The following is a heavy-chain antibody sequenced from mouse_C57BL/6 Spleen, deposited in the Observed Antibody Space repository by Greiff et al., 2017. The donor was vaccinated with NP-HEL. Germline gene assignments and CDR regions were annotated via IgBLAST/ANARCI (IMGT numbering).Heavy chain of an antibody. Sequence: QVQLQQSGAELVKPGASVKISCKASGYAFSSYWMNWVKQRPGKGLEWIGQIYPGDGDTNYNGKFKGKATLTADKSSSTAYMQLSSLTSEDSAVYFCASPRLAGAWFAYWGQGTLVTVSA. CDR2: IYPGDGDT. CDR3: ASPRLAGAWFAY. D-gene: IGHD4-1*01. CDR1: GYAFSSYW. J-gene: IGHJ3*01. V-gene: IGHV1-80*01.